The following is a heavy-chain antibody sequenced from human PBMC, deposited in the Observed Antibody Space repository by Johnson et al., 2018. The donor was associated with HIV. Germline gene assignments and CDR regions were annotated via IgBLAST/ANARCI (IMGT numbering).Heavy chain of an antibody. CDR3: AGLRAARPRSFDI. CDR2: IYSGGNT. D-gene: IGHD6-6*01. Sequence: VQLVESGGGLVQPGRSLRLSCAASGFTFDDYGMSWVRQAPGKGLEWVSVIYSGGNTYYADSVKGRFTISRDTSKNSLYLQMNSLRAEDTAVYYCAGLRAARPRSFDIWGQGTMVTVSS. V-gene: IGHV3-66*01. CDR1: GFTFDDYG. J-gene: IGHJ3*02.